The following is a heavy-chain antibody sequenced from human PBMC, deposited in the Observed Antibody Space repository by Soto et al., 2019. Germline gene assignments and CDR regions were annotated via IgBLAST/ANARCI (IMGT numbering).Heavy chain of an antibody. CDR1: GDSVSSDSAA. CDR2: TYYRSKWYN. CDR3: ARVNIVSTFYVDS. D-gene: IGHD5-12*01. V-gene: IGHV6-1*01. J-gene: IGHJ4*02. Sequence: SQTLSLTCAISGDSVSSDSAAWNWIRQSPSRGLEWLGRTYYRSKWYNDYAVSVKGRISINPDTSKNQFSLQLNSVTPADTAVYYCARVNIVSTFYVDSWGQGTLVTVSS.